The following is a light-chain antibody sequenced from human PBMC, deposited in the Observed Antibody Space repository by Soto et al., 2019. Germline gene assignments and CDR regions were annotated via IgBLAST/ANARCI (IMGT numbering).Light chain of an antibody. CDR2: DAS. Sequence: DIQMTQSPSTLSASVGDRVTITCRASQSISSWLAWYQQKPGKAPKLLIYDASSLESGVPSRFSGSGSGTEFTLTSSSLQPDDFATYDCQQYNSYSLTFGQRTKVEIK. J-gene: IGKJ1*01. CDR1: QSISSW. V-gene: IGKV1-5*01. CDR3: QQYNSYSLT.